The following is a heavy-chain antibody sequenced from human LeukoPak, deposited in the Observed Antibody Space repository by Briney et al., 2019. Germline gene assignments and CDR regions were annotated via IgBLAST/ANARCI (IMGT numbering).Heavy chain of an antibody. Sequence: AETLSLTCAFYGGSFSDYYWTWIRQPPGKGLEWIGEINHSGGTDYNPSLRSRVTISVDTSKKQFSLQLSSVTAADTGVYYCARVSDIMISFGGGISYFDYWGQGPLVTVSS. CDR2: INHSGGT. CDR1: GGSFSDYY. V-gene: IGHV4-34*01. J-gene: IGHJ4*02. D-gene: IGHD3-16*02. CDR3: ARVSDIMISFGGGISYFDY.